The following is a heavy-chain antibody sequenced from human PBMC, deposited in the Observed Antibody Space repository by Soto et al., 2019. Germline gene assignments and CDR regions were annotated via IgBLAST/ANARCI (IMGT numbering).Heavy chain of an antibody. CDR3: AIRAFYGSGIPNYYGMDV. CDR1: GFTFSNYA. J-gene: IGHJ6*02. V-gene: IGHV3-23*01. CDR2: ISGTGGGT. Sequence: EVHLLESGGGLVQPGGSLRLSCAASGFTFSNYAMTWVRQAPGKGLEWVSVISGTGGGTNNADSAKGRFTTSRDNSKNTLYLQMNSLRADDTAVYYCAIRAFYGSGIPNYYGMDVWGQGTAVTVSS. D-gene: IGHD3-10*01.